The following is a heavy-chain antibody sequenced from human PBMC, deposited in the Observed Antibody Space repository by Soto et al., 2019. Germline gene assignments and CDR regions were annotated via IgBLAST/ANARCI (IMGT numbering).Heavy chain of an antibody. CDR2: IRSKANSYAT. V-gene: IGHV3-73*01. CDR3: TRQMAVAGLRGYYFDY. Sequence: GGSLRLSCAASGFTFSGSAMHWVRQASGKGLEWVGRIRSKANSYATAYAASVKGRFTISRDDSKNTAYLQMNSLKTEDTAVYYCTRQMAVAGLRGYYFDYWGQGTLVTVSS. D-gene: IGHD6-19*01. J-gene: IGHJ4*02. CDR1: GFTFSGSA.